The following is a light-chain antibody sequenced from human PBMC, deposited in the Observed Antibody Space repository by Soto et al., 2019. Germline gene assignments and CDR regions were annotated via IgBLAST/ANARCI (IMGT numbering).Light chain of an antibody. Sequence: QSALTQPASVSGSPGQSITISCTGTSSDVGGYNYVSWYQQHPGKAPKLMIYEVSNRPSGVSNRFSGSKSGNTASLTISGLQAEDEAVYYCSSYTSSSSSWVFGGGTKLTVL. CDR2: EVS. V-gene: IGLV2-14*03. CDR1: SSDVGGYNY. J-gene: IGLJ3*02. CDR3: SSYTSSSSSWV.